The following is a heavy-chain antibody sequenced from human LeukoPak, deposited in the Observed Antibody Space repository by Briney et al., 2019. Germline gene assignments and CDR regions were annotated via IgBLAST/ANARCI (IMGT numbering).Heavy chain of an antibody. CDR3: VGFRATAGLY. Sequence: PGGSLRLSCSASGFTFSSYAMYCVRQAPGKGLEYVSAITSSGGSAYYADSVKGRFTISRENSRNTLYLQMSSLRADDTAVYYCVGFRATAGLYWGQGPLVTVSS. V-gene: IGHV3-64D*06. J-gene: IGHJ1*01. D-gene: IGHD6-13*01. CDR1: GFTFSSYA. CDR2: ITSSGGSA.